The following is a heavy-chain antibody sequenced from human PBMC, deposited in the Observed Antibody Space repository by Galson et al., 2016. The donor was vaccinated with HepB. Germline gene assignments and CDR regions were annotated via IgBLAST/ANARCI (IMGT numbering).Heavy chain of an antibody. CDR3: AIFYFDSGSYDNPAY. J-gene: IGHJ4*02. CDR2: IDPSDSYT. CDR1: TVNFIRYW. D-gene: IGHD3-10*01. V-gene: IGHV5-10-1*01. Sequence: QSGAEVKKPGESLRISCQGSTVNFIRYWISWVRQMPGKGLEWMGRIDPSDSYTKYSPSFQGHVTFSLDKSISTAYLQWSSLKASDTAMYYCAIFYFDSGSYDNPAYWGQGTLVTVSS.